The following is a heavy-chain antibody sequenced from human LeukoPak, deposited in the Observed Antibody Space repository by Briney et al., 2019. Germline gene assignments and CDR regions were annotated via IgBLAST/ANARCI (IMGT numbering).Heavy chain of an antibody. CDR2: ISWNSGSI. Sequence: PGRSLRLSCAASGFTFDDYAMHWVRQAPGKGLEWVSGISWNSGSIGYADSVKGRFTISRDNAKNSLYLQMNSLRAEDTALYYCARVGATRFYFDYWGQGTLVAVSS. CDR1: GFTFDDYA. V-gene: IGHV3-9*01. D-gene: IGHD1-26*01. CDR3: ARVGATRFYFDY. J-gene: IGHJ4*02.